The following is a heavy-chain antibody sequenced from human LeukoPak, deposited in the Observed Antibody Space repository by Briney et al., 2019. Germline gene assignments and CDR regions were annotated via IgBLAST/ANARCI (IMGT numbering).Heavy chain of an antibody. CDR3: ARHVRFLEWLSSYYFDY. Sequence: SETLSLTCTVSGGTISSSSYYSGWIRQPPGKGLEWIGCIYYSGTTYYTTSLKSRVTISVDTSKSQFSLRLTSVTAADTAVYYCARHVRFLEWLSSYYFDYWGQGTLVTVSS. CDR2: IYYSGTT. CDR1: GGTISSSSYY. D-gene: IGHD3-3*01. J-gene: IGHJ4*02. V-gene: IGHV4-39*01.